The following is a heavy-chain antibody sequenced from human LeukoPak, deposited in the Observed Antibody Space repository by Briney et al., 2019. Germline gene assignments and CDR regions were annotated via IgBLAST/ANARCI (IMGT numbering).Heavy chain of an antibody. J-gene: IGHJ6*03. CDR3: ARVLTKSTYYDFWSGYYTDYYYYYYMDV. Sequence: GSLRLSCAASGFTFDDYGMSWVRQASGKGLEWVSGINWNGGSTGYADSVKGRFTISRDNGNNSLYLQMNSLRAEDTALYYCARVLTKSTYYDFWSGYYTDYYYYYYMDVWGKGTTVTVSS. V-gene: IGHV3-20*04. D-gene: IGHD3-3*01. CDR1: GFTFDDYG. CDR2: INWNGGST.